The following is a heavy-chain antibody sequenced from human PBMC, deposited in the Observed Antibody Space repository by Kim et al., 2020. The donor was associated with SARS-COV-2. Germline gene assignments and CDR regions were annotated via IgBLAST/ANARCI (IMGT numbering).Heavy chain of an antibody. CDR2: INPSGAA. CDR1: GASFSGYF. D-gene: IGHD5-12*01. V-gene: IGHV4-34*10. CDR3: ARAPRNARPPNAGGYRYY. J-gene: IGHJ6*01. Sequence: SETLSLTCVVNGASFSGYFWTWVRQVPGQVLEWIGEINPSGAANYSPSLESRVAMPVDASNNHFSLKLKSVTAADTAVYFCARAPRNARPPNAGGYRYY.